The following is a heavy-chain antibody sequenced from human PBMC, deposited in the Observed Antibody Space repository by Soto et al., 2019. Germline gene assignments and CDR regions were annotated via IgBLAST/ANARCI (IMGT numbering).Heavy chain of an antibody. CDR3: AKGGRTGWYDAFDI. Sequence: EVQLLESGGGLVQPGGSLRLSCAASGFTFSSYVMNWVRQAPGKGLEWVSTISGSGGSTYYADSVEGRFTFSRDNSKNTLDLLMNSLGAGGTAVYYCAKGGRTGWYDAFDIWGQGTMVTVSS. J-gene: IGHJ3*02. D-gene: IGHD6-19*01. V-gene: IGHV3-23*01. CDR1: GFTFSSYV. CDR2: ISGSGGST.